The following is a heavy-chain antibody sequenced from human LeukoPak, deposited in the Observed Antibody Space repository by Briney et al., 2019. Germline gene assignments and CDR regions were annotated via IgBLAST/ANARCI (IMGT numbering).Heavy chain of an antibody. D-gene: IGHD1-26*01. V-gene: IGHV3-33*01. CDR3: ARDRSYGSLDD. CDR2: IWFDGSKR. CDR1: GFTFTSRG. Sequence: GSLRLSCAASGFTFTSRGFHWVRQAPGKGLEWVALIWFDGSKRNYGDSFQGRFTISRGDSTDTLHLQMNSLRVDDTAVYYCARDRSYGSLDDWGPGTLVTVSS. J-gene: IGHJ4*02.